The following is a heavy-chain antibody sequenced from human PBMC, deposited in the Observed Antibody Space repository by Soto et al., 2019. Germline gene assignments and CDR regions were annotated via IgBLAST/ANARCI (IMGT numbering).Heavy chain of an antibody. CDR2: IYYSGST. D-gene: IGHD3-10*01. Sequence: QVQLQESGPGLVKPSQTLSLTCTVSGGSISSGGYYWRWIRQHPGKGLEWIGYIYYSGSTYYNPSPKSRVTISVDTSKNQFSLKLSSVTAADTAVYYCARGRSGRHGYFDYWGQGTLITVSS. CDR1: GGSISSGGYY. CDR3: ARGRSGRHGYFDY. V-gene: IGHV4-31*03. J-gene: IGHJ4*02.